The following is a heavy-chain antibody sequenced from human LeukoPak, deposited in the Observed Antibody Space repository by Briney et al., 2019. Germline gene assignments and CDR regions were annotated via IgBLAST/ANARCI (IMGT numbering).Heavy chain of an antibody. CDR3: ARSVGATKFDY. Sequence: ASVKVSCKASGYTFTGYYMHWVRQAPGQGLELMGWINPNSGGTNYAQEFQGRVTMTGDTSISTAYMELSRLRSDDTAVYSCARSVGATKFDYWGQGTLVTVSS. J-gene: IGHJ4*02. CDR1: GYTFTGYY. CDR2: INPNSGGT. D-gene: IGHD1-26*01. V-gene: IGHV1-2*02.